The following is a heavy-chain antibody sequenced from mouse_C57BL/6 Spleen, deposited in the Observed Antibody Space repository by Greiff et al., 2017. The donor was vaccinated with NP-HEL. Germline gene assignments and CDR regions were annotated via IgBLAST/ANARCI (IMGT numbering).Heavy chain of an antibody. D-gene: IGHD1-3*01. V-gene: IGHV1-55*01. CDR2: IYPGSGST. J-gene: IGHJ1*03. Sequence: QVQLQQPGAELVKPGASVKMSCKASGYTFTSYWITWVKQRPGQGLEWIGDIYPGSGSTNYNEKFKSKATLTVDTSSSTAYMQLSSLTSEDSAVXYCARVPTTYIAWYFDVWGTGTTVTVSS. CDR1: GYTFTSYW. CDR3: ARVPTTYIAWYFDV.